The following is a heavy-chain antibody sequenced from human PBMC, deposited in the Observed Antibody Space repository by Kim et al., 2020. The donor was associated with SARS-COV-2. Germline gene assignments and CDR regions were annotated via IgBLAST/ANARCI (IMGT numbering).Heavy chain of an antibody. Sequence: SETLSLTCTVSGGSISSSSYYWGWIRQPPGKGLEWIGSIYYSGSTYYNPSLKSRVTISVDTSKNQFSLKLSSVTAADTAVYYCARRLVTMVREYDYWGQGTLGTVSS. CDR2: IYYSGST. CDR3: ARRLVTMVREYDY. J-gene: IGHJ4*02. D-gene: IGHD3-10*01. V-gene: IGHV4-39*01. CDR1: GGSISSSSYY.